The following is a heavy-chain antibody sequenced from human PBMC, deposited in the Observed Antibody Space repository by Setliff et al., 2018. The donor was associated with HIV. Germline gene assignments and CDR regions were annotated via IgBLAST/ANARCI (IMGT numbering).Heavy chain of an antibody. CDR3: AREGQWLA. D-gene: IGHD6-19*01. V-gene: IGHV1-3*01. CDR1: GYTFTSYA. Sequence: ASVKVSCKASGYTFTSYALHWVRQAPGQRLEWMGWVNADNGNTKYSEKFQGRVTITRDTAASTVYMELSSLKSEDTAVYYCAREGQWLARGQGTLATVSS. CDR2: VNADNGNT. J-gene: IGHJ4*02.